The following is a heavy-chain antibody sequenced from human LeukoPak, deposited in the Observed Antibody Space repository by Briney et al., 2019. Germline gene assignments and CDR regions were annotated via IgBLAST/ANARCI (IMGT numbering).Heavy chain of an antibody. J-gene: IGHJ4*02. V-gene: IGHV3-53*01. D-gene: IGHD3-22*01. CDR3: VRGEYYNDSSAYTSVDY. Sequence: GGSLRLSCAASGFTVSSNYMSWVRQAPGKGLEWVSVIYSGGSTYYADSVKGRFTISRDNSKNTLYLQMNSLRAEDTAVYYCVRGEYYNDSSAYTSVDYWGQGTLVTVSS. CDR2: IYSGGST. CDR1: GFTVSSNY.